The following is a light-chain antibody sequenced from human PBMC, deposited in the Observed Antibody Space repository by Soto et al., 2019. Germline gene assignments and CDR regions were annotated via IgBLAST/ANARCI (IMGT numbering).Light chain of an antibody. CDR2: DVT. CDR1: SSDFGGYNY. J-gene: IGLJ1*01. V-gene: IGLV2-8*01. CDR3: CSYAGTNNV. Sequence: QSVLTQPPSASGSPGQSVTISCTGTSSDFGGYNYVSWYQQHPGKAPKLIIFDVTERPSGVPDRFSGSKSGNTASLTVSGLQAEDEADYYCCSYAGTNNVFGTGSKVTVL.